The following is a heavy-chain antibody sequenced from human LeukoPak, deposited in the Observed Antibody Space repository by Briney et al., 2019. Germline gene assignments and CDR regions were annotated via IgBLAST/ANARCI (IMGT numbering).Heavy chain of an antibody. CDR3: ARDLSRAFDI. J-gene: IGHJ3*02. CDR2: IYYSGSN. V-gene: IGHV4-31*03. CDR1: GGSISSGGYY. Sequence: PSETLSLTCTVSGGSISSGGYYWGWIRPHPGKGLEWIGYIYYSGSNYYNPSLKSRVTISVDTSKNQFSLKLSSVTAADTAVYYCARDLSRAFDIWGQGTMVTVSS.